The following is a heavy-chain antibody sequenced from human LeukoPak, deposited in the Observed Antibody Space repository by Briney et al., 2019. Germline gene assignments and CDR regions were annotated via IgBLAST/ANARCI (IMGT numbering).Heavy chain of an antibody. CDR2: INPNSGGT. J-gene: IGHJ5*02. D-gene: IGHD3-9*01. V-gene: IGHV1-2*02. CDR1: GYTFTGYY. Sequence: KPGASVKVSCKASGYTFTGYYTHWVRQAPGQGLEWMGWINPNSGGTNYAQKFQGRVTMTRDTSISTAYVDLSRLRSDDTAVYYCAREGNYDILTGYDPWGQGTLVTVSS. CDR3: AREGNYDILTGYDP.